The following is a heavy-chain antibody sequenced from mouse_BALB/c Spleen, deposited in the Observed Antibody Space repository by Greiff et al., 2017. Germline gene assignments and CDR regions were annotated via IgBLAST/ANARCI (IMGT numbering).Heavy chain of an antibody. CDR1: GYTFTDYA. J-gene: IGHJ4*01. CDR3: ARPGPYAMDY. Sequence: QVHVKQSGAELVRPGVSVKISCKGSGYTFTDYAMHWVKQSHAKSLEWIGVISTYYGDASYNQKFKGKATMTVDKSSSTAYMELARLTSEDSAIYYCARPGPYAMDYWGQGTSVTVSS. CDR2: ISTYYGDA. V-gene: IGHV1S137*01.